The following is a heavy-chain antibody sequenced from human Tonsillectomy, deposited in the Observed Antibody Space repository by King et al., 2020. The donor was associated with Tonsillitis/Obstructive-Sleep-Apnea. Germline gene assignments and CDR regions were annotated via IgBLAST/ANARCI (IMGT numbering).Heavy chain of an antibody. J-gene: IGHJ4*02. CDR2: INRDGSEK. CDR1: GLTFSRDW. Sequence: VQLVESGGGLVQPGGSLRLSCAASGLTFSRDWMTWVRRAPGKGLEWVANINRDGSEKYYVDSVKGRFTISRDNAKDSLYLQMNSLRAEDTAVYYCASRTGIPAAVFYFDYWGQGTLVTVSS. CDR3: ASRTGIPAAVFYFDY. D-gene: IGHD2-2*01. V-gene: IGHV3-7*02.